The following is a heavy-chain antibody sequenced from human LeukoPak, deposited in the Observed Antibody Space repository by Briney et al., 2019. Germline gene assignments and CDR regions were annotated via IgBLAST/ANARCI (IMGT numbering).Heavy chain of an antibody. J-gene: IGHJ5*02. CDR2: ISGSGGST. D-gene: IGHD1-7*01. CDR3: AKDRDWNYAPPLRFDP. V-gene: IGHV3-23*01. CDR1: GFTFSSYG. Sequence: GGTLRLSCAASGFTFSSYGMSWVRQAPGKGLEWVSAISGSGGSTYYADSVKGRFTISRDNSKNTLYLQMNSLRAEDTAVYYCAKDRDWNYAPPLRFDPWGQGTLVTVSS.